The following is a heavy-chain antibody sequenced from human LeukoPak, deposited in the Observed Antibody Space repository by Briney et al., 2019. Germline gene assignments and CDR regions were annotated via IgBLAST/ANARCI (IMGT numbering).Heavy chain of an antibody. V-gene: IGHV4-59*01. Sequence: SETLSLTCTVSGDSISSYYWSRIRQPPGKGLEWVGYIYYSGSTNYNPSLKSRVTISVDTSKNQFSLKLSSVTAADTAVYYCARGSPTVSFDYWGQGTLVTVSS. CDR3: ARGSPTVSFDY. CDR2: IYYSGST. CDR1: GDSISSYY. J-gene: IGHJ4*02. D-gene: IGHD4-17*01.